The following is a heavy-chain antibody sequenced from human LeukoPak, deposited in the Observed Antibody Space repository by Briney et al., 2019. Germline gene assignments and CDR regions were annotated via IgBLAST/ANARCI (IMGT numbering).Heavy chain of an antibody. D-gene: IGHD1-14*01. CDR3: ARQSWGPITIENWFDP. CDR2: MNPNSGNT. J-gene: IGHJ5*02. V-gene: IGHV1-8*01. CDR1: GYTFTSYD. Sequence: VASVKVPCKASGYTFTSYDINWVRQATGQGLEWMGWMNPNSGNTGYAQKFQGRVTMTRNTSISTAYMELSSLRSEDTAVYYCARQSWGPITIENWFDPWGQGTLVTVSS.